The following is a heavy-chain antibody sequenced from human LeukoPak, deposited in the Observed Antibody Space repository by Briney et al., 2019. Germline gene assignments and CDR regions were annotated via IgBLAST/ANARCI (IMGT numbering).Heavy chain of an antibody. CDR3: ARAGGSSGWYVWYFDY. D-gene: IGHD6-19*01. Sequence: PGRSLRLSCAASGFTFSSYAMHWVRRAPGKGLEWVAVISYDGSNKYYADSVKGRFTISRDNSKNTLYLQMNSLRAEDTAVYYCARAGGSSGWYVWYFDYWGQGTLVTVSS. CDR2: ISYDGSNK. J-gene: IGHJ4*02. V-gene: IGHV3-30*01. CDR1: GFTFSSYA.